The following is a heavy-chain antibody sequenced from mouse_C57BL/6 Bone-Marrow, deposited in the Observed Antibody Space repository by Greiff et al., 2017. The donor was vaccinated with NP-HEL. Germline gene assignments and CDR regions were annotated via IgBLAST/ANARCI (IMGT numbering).Heavy chain of an antibody. CDR3: TTGYFDV. V-gene: IGHV14-4*01. CDR1: GFNIKDDY. J-gene: IGHJ1*03. CDR2: IDPENGDT. Sequence: VQLQQSGAELVRPGASVKLSCTASGFNIKDDYMHWVKQRPEQGLEWIGWIDPENGDTEYASKFQGKATITADTSTNTAYLQLSSLTSEDTAVYYCTTGYFDVWGTGTTVTVSS.